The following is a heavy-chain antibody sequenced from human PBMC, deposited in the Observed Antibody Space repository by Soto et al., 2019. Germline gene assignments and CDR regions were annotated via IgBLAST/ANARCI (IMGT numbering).Heavy chain of an antibody. Sequence: SETLSLTCAVSGGSISSGGYSWSWIRQPPGKGLEWIGYIYHSGSIYYNPSLKSRVTISVDRSKNQFSLKLSSVTAADTAVYYCARHFRPYDSSGYYSLPVDYWGQGTLVTVSS. CDR1: GGSISSGGYS. CDR3: ARHFRPYDSSGYYSLPVDY. V-gene: IGHV4-30-2*01. J-gene: IGHJ4*02. CDR2: IYHSGSI. D-gene: IGHD3-22*01.